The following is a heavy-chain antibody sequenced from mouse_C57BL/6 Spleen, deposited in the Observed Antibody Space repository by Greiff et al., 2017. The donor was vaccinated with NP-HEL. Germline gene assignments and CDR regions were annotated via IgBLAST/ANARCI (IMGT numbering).Heavy chain of an antibody. V-gene: IGHV1-55*01. CDR3: ARWDYGSRRGYFDY. Sequence: QVQLQQPGAELVKPGASVKMSCKASGYTFTSYWITWVKQRPGQGLEWIGDIYPGSGSTNYNEKFKGKAKLTVDTSSSTAYMQLSSLTSEDSAVYYCARWDYGSRRGYFDYWGQGTTLTVSS. CDR1: GYTFTSYW. J-gene: IGHJ2*01. D-gene: IGHD1-1*01. CDR2: IYPGSGST.